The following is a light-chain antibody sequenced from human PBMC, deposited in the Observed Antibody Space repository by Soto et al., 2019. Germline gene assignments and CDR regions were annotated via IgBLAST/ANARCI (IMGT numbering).Light chain of an antibody. CDR2: GVS. CDR3: LRYGSSPWT. J-gene: IGKJ1*01. Sequence: EIVLTQSPGTLSLSPGERATLSCRASQTVSGSHLAWYQQKRGQAPRLLIYGVSSRATGIPDRFSGSGSGKDFTLTISRLEPEDFSVYYCLRYGSSPWTFGQGAKVEI. CDR1: QTVSGSH. V-gene: IGKV3-20*01.